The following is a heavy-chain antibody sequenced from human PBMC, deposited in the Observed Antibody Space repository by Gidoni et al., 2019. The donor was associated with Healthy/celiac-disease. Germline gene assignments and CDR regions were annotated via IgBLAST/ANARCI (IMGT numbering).Heavy chain of an antibody. D-gene: IGHD3-22*01. CDR1: GFSLSTSGVG. J-gene: IGHJ6*02. Sequence: QITLKESGPTLVKPTQTLTLTCTFSGFSLSTSGVGVGWIRQPPGKALEWLALIYWNDDKRYSPSLKSRLTITKDTSKNQVVLTMTNMDPVDTATYYCAHRLRNYYDSSGYYWRDYYYYGMDVWGQGTTVTVSS. V-gene: IGHV2-5*01. CDR2: IYWNDDK. CDR3: AHRLRNYYDSSGYYWRDYYYYGMDV.